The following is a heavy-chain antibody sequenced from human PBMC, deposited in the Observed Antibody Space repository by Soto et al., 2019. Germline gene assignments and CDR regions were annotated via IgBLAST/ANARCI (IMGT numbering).Heavy chain of an antibody. V-gene: IGHV3-53*01. Sequence: GGSLRLSCAASGFTVSSNYMSWVRQAPGKGLEWVSVIYSGGRTYYADSVKGRFTISRDNSKNTLYLQMNSLRAEDTAVYYCARDWVHYDSSGYYHYGMDVWGQGTTVTVSS. D-gene: IGHD3-22*01. CDR2: IYSGGRT. CDR1: GFTVSSNY. J-gene: IGHJ6*02. CDR3: ARDWVHYDSSGYYHYGMDV.